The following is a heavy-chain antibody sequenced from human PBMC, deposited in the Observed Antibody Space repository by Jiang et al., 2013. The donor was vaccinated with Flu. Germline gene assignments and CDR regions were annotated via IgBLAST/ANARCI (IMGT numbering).Heavy chain of an antibody. CDR3: ARGPGINYLYYYYSMDV. J-gene: IGHJ6*02. CDR1: GYTFTSYY. CDR2: IHPSGSST. D-gene: IGHD4-11*01. V-gene: IGHV1-46*03. Sequence: QLVESGAEMKKPGASVKVSCKASGYTFTSYYLHWVRQAPGQGLEWMGVIHPSGSSTTSAQKFQGRVTISRDTSTSTGYLELSSLTSEDSAVYYCARGPGINYLYYYYSMDVWGPGTTVTVSS.